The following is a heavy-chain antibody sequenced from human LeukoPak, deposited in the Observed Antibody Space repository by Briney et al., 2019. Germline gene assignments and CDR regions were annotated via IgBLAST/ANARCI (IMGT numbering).Heavy chain of an antibody. CDR3: ARDRRYSSSWYPARDAFDI. CDR2: ISAYNGNT. V-gene: IGHV1-18*01. CDR1: GYTFTSYG. J-gene: IGHJ3*02. Sequence: GASVKVSCKASGYTFTSYGISWVRQAPGQGLEWMGWISAYNGNTNYAQKLQGRVTMTTDTSTSTAYMELRSLRSDDTAVYYCARDRRYSSSWYPARDAFDIWGQGTMVTVSS. D-gene: IGHD6-13*01.